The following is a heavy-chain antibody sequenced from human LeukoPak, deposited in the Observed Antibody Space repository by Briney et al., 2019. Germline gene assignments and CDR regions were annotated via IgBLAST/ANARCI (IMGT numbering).Heavy chain of an antibody. J-gene: IGHJ4*02. Sequence: GRSLRLSCAASGFTFDDYPIHWVRQAPGKGLEWVSGISWNSGSIGYADSVKGRFTISRDNAKNSLYLQMNRLRAEDTALYYCAKARGMGGGVYFDYWGQGTLVTVSS. V-gene: IGHV3-9*01. D-gene: IGHD1-26*01. CDR1: GFTFDDYP. CDR3: AKARGMGGGVYFDY. CDR2: ISWNSGSI.